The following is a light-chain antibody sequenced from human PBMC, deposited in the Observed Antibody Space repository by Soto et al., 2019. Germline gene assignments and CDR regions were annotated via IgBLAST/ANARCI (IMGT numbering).Light chain of an antibody. CDR1: SSDVGGYNY. CDR3: SSYTSRSTLV. V-gene: IGLV2-14*01. J-gene: IGLJ1*01. Sequence: QSLLTQPASVSGSPGQSITISCTGTSSDVGGYNYVSWYQQHPGKAPKLMIYEVTNRPSGVSNRFSGSKSGNTASLTISGLQAEDEADYYCSSYTSRSTLVFGTGTKLTVL. CDR2: EVT.